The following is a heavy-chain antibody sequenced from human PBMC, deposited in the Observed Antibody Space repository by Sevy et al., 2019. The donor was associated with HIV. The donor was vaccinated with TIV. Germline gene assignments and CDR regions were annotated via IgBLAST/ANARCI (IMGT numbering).Heavy chain of an antibody. D-gene: IGHD2-21*01. CDR1: GYSISSGDY. V-gene: IGHV4-38-2*01. CDR2: ISHSGST. J-gene: IGHJ4*02. Sequence: SETLSLTCAVSGYSISSGDYWGWIRQPPGKGLEWTGSISHSGSTYYNASLKSRVTISVDTSKNQFSLKLSSVTAADTAVYYCARLMAGIVVVSFDYWGQGTLVTVSS. CDR3: ARLMAGIVVVSFDY.